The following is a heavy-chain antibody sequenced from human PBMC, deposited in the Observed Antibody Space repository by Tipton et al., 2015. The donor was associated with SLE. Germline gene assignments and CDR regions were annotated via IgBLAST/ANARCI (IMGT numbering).Heavy chain of an antibody. CDR3: GRDPGIAAAPNWFDP. J-gene: IGHJ5*02. CDR1: GYTFTTYG. Sequence: QVQLVQSGAEVKKPGASVKVSCKASGYTFTTYGISWVRQAPGQGLEWMGWISAYNGNTNYAQKLQGRVTMTTDTSTSTAYMELRSLRSDDTAVYYWGRDPGIAAAPNWFDPRGQGTLVTVSS. D-gene: IGHD6-13*01. CDR2: ISAYNGNT. V-gene: IGHV1-18*01.